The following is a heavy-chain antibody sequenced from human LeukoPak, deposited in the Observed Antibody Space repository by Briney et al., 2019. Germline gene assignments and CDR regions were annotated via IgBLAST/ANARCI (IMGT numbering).Heavy chain of an antibody. Sequence: SETLSLTCTVSGDSFSYFYWSWIRQPPGKGLEWIGYIYNSGSTNYNPSLKSRVTISLDTSKNPFSLKLSSVTAADTAVYYCAIGYCSSTSCYDPIATGHYYYMDVWGKGTTVTISS. CDR3: AIGYCSSTSCYDPIATGHYYYMDV. V-gene: IGHV4-59*12. CDR1: GDSFSYFY. D-gene: IGHD2-2*01. J-gene: IGHJ6*03. CDR2: IYNSGST.